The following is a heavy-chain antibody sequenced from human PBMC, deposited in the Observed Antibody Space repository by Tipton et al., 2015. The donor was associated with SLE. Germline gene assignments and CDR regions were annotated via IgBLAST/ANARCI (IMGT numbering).Heavy chain of an antibody. CDR1: GYTFTSYY. D-gene: IGHD6-19*01. V-gene: IGHV1-46*03. CDR3: AREPLGMAVAGPHDAFDI. J-gene: IGHJ3*02. Sequence: QLVQSGAEVKKPGASVKVSCKASGYTFTSYYMHWVRQAPGQGLEWMGIINPSGGSTSYAQKFQGRVTMTRDTSTSTVYMELSSLRSEDTAVYYCAREPLGMAVAGPHDAFDIWGQGTMVTVSS. CDR2: INPSGGST.